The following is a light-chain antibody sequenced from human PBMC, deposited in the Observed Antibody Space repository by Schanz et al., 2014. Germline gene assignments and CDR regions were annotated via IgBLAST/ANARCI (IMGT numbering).Light chain of an antibody. Sequence: QSALTQPASVSGSPGQSITISCTGTSSDIGSYNYVSWYQQYPGEAPKLIIYDVTYRPSGVSHRFSGSKSGNTASLTISGLQAEDEADYYCCSYAGYYTFYVFGTGTKLTVL. CDR1: SSDIGSYNY. J-gene: IGLJ1*01. CDR2: DVT. CDR3: CSYAGYYTFYV. V-gene: IGLV2-14*01.